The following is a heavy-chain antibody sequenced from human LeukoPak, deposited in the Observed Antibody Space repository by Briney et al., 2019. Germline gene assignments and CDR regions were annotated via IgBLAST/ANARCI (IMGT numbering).Heavy chain of an antibody. D-gene: IGHD1-26*01. Sequence: GGSLRLSCAASGFTFSNYLMHWVRQAPGKGLEYVSAISTNRGSTYYANSVKGRFTISRDNSKNTLYLQMGSLRAEDMAVYYCARVGYSGRYFDYWGQGTLVTVSS. J-gene: IGHJ4*02. V-gene: IGHV3-64*01. CDR3: ARVGYSGRYFDY. CDR1: GFTFSNYL. CDR2: ISTNRGST.